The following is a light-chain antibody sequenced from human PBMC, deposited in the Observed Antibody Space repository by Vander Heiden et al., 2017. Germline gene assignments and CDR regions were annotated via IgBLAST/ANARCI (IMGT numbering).Light chain of an antibody. CDR3: QQDNNWPRT. Sequence: VMTQSPATLSVSPGERATLSCRASQSVSSNLAWYQQKPGQAPRLLIYGASTRATGIPARFSGSGSGTEFTLTISSLQSEDFAVYYCQQDNNWPRTFGQGTKMEIK. J-gene: IGKJ2*01. CDR1: QSVSSN. V-gene: IGKV3-15*01. CDR2: GAS.